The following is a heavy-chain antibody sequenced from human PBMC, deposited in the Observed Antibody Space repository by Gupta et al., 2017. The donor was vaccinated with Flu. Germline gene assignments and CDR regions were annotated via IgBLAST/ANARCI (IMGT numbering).Heavy chain of an antibody. Sequence: QVQLQESGPGLVKPSETLSLSCTVSGGSITNYYWTWVRQSPGKELEWIGYIYYTGLPNYGPSLDGRITMSVDTSKSQFFLNLTSVTAADTAVYYCGRGWFCGRSSCYVDYWGQGALVTVSS. D-gene: IGHD2-21*01. CDR2: IYYTGLP. CDR1: GGSITNYY. V-gene: IGHV4-59*01. J-gene: IGHJ4*02. CDR3: GRGWFCGRSSCYVDY.